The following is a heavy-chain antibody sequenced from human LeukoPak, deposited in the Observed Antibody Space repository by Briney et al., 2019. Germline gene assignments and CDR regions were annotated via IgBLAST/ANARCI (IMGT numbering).Heavy chain of an antibody. Sequence: GASVKVSCKASGGTFSSYASSWVRQAPGQGLEWMGRIIPILGIANYAQKFQGRVTITADKSTSTAYMELSSLRSEDTAVYYCASRGGYYDSSGYELDYWGQGTLVTVSS. V-gene: IGHV1-69*04. CDR3: ASRGGYYDSSGYELDY. D-gene: IGHD3-22*01. J-gene: IGHJ4*02. CDR2: IIPILGIA. CDR1: GGTFSSYA.